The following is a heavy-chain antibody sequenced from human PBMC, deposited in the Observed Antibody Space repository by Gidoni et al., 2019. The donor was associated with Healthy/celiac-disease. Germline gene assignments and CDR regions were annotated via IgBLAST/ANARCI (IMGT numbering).Heavy chain of an antibody. CDR2: IYHSGST. CDR3: ARTVVPAAIFGESHDAFDI. J-gene: IGHJ3*02. Sequence: QLQLQESGSGLVKPSQTLSLTCAVSGGSISSGGYSWSWIRQPTGKGLEWIGYIYHSGSTYYNPALKSRVTISVDRSKNQFSLKLSSVTAADTAVYYCARTVVPAAIFGESHDAFDIWGQGTMVTVSS. D-gene: IGHD2-2*01. V-gene: IGHV4-30-2*01. CDR1: GGSISSGGYS.